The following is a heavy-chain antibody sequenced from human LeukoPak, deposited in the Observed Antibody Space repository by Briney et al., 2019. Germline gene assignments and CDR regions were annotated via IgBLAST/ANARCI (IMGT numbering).Heavy chain of an antibody. D-gene: IGHD1-26*01. CDR1: GYSFTTHW. V-gene: IGHV5-51*01. CDR3: ASATGSYSYFDY. Sequence: GESLKISCKASGYSFTTHWIGWVRQMPGEGLEWVGIIYPDDSDTKYLPSFQVQVTISADKSISTAFLQWSSLKASDTAMYYCASATGSYSYFDYWGQGTLVTVSS. CDR2: IYPDDSDT. J-gene: IGHJ4*02.